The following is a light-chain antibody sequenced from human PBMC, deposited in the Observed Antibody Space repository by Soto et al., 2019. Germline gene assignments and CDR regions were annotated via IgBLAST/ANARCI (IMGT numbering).Light chain of an antibody. V-gene: IGKV1-9*01. CDR1: QDIASY. CDR3: QQLNVNIL. CDR2: AAS. J-gene: IGKJ2*01. Sequence: IQLTQSPSSLSASIGDRVTITCRASQDIASYLAWYQQKPGNAPKLLMYAASTLHSGVPSRFSGSGSGTDFTLTISSLQPEDFVTYYCQQLNVNILFGQGTKLEIK.